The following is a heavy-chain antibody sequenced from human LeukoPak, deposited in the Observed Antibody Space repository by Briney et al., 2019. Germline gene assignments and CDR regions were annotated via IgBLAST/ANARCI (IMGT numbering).Heavy chain of an antibody. CDR2: IIPIFGTA. Sequence: GASVKVSCKASGGTFSSYAISWVRQAPGQGLEWMGGIIPIFGTANYAQKFQGRVTITTDESTSTAYMELSSLRSDDTAVYYCARVTMATIYYFDYWGQGTLVTVSS. CDR1: GGTFSSYA. J-gene: IGHJ4*02. CDR3: ARVTMATIYYFDY. V-gene: IGHV1-69*05. D-gene: IGHD5-24*01.